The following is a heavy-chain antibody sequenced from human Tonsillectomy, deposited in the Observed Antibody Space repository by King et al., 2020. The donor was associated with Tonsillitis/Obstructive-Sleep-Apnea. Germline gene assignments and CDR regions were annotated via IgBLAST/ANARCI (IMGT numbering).Heavy chain of an antibody. CDR3: ARVLDYYDSSAYRPFDI. J-gene: IGHJ3*02. CDR2: IKEDGSEK. CDR1: GFTFSTFW. D-gene: IGHD3-22*01. Sequence: VQLVESGGGLVQPGGSLRLSCAASGFTFSTFWMSWVRQAPEKGLEWVANIKEDGSEKYYVDSVKGRFTISRDNAKNSLYLQVNSLRAEDTAVYYCARVLDYYDSSAYRPFDIWGQGTMVTVSS. V-gene: IGHV3-7*03.